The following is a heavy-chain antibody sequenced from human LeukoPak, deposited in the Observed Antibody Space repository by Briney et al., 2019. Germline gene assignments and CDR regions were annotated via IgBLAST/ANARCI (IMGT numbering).Heavy chain of an antibody. Sequence: GGSLRLSCAASGFTFSSHGMHWVRQAPGKGLEWVAVIAYDGSSEYYADSVKGRFTISRDNSKKTLYLQMNSLRAEDAAVYYCAKDRDIAVAGTDDAFDIWGQGTMVTVSS. V-gene: IGHV3-30*18. J-gene: IGHJ3*02. CDR3: AKDRDIAVAGTDDAFDI. CDR2: IAYDGSSE. D-gene: IGHD6-13*01. CDR1: GFTFSSHG.